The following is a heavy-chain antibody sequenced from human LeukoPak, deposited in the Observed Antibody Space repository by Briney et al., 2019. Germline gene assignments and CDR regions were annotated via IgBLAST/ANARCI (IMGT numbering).Heavy chain of an antibody. V-gene: IGHV3-73*01. CDR2: IRSKPDGSAT. Sequence: PGGSLRLSCAASGFTFSGSAMHWVRQASGKGLEWVGRIRSKPDGSATAYAASVKGRFTISRDDSKKTAYLQMNSLKIEDTAVYYCASRYYDTSPREADYWGRGTLVTVSS. CDR1: GFTFSGSA. J-gene: IGHJ4*02. D-gene: IGHD3-22*01. CDR3: ASRYYDTSPREADY.